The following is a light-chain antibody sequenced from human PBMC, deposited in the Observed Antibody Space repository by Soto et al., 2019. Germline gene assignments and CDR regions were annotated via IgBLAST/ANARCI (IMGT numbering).Light chain of an antibody. J-gene: IGLJ2*01. Sequence: QSALTQPASVSGSPGQSITISCTGTTTDIRRYNYVSWYQHHPDKASKLILYEVSNRPSGVSDRFSGSKSGTTASLTISGLQPEDEASYYCSSYTSSGTLVFGGGTKLTVL. CDR1: TTDIRRYNY. V-gene: IGLV2-14*01. CDR3: SSYTSSGTLV. CDR2: EVS.